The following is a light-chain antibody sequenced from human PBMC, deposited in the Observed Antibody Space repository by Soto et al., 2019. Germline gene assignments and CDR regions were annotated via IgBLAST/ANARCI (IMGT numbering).Light chain of an antibody. J-gene: IGLJ1*01. V-gene: IGLV2-8*01. CDR3: SSFTSNRIYV. CDR2: EVT. Sequence: QSALTQPPSASGSPGQSVTISCTGTSSDVGGYNYVSWYQQHPGKAPKLMIYEVTKRPSGVPDRFSGSKSGSTASLTVSGLQAEDEADYYCSSFTSNRIYVFGPGTKLTVL. CDR1: SSDVGGYNY.